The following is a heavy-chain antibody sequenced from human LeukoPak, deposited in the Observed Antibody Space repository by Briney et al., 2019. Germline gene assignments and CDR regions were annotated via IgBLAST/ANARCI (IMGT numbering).Heavy chain of an antibody. CDR1: GGYISGYY. Sequence: SETLSLTCTFCGGYISGYYWNWIRQPPGKGLEWIGYIYYSGSTNYNPSLKSRVTISVDTSKNQFSLKLSSVTAADTALYYCARGGSGSYYGFDYWGQGTLVTVSS. D-gene: IGHD3-10*01. V-gene: IGHV4-59*01. CDR3: ARGGSGSYYGFDY. CDR2: IYYSGST. J-gene: IGHJ4*02.